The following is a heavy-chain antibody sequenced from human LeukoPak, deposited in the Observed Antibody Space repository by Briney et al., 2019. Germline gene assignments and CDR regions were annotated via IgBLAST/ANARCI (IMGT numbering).Heavy chain of an antibody. D-gene: IGHD3-3*01. CDR1: GFTFSSYW. J-gene: IGHJ4*02. CDR3: ARPITIFGVVDY. V-gene: IGHV3-7*01. CDR2: IRQDGSEK. Sequence: GGSLRLSCAASGFTFSSYWMRWVRQAPGKGLEWVANIRQDGSEKYYVDSVKGRFTISRDNAKNSLYLQMNSLRAEDTAVNYCARPITIFGVVDYWGQGTLVTVSS.